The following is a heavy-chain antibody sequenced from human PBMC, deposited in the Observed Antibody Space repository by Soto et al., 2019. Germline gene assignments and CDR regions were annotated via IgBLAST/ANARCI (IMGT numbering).Heavy chain of an antibody. D-gene: IGHD3-22*01. CDR2: IGTAGDT. Sequence: GGCIRLSCSGCGYTFRSYDMHWFRKDTGKGLECVSAIGTAGDTYYPGSVKGRFTISRENAKNSLYLQMNSLRAGDTAVYYCARGYYYDSSGYYLLSTPDAFDIWGQGTMVTVSS. CDR1: GYTFRSYD. V-gene: IGHV3-13*01. J-gene: IGHJ3*02. CDR3: ARGYYYDSSGYYLLSTPDAFDI.